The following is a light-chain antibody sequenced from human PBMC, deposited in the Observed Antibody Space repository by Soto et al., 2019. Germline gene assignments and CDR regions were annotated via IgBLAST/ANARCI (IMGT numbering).Light chain of an antibody. CDR1: QSVCNRC. Sequence: ETVLTQSTGTLSLSPGERVTLSCRASQSVCNRCLAWYQQKPGQSPRLLIYGASTRATGIPDRFSGSGSGTDFTLTISRLEPEDFAVYYCQHYGTTPWTFGRGTKVGIK. CDR3: QHYGTTPWT. V-gene: IGKV3-20*01. CDR2: GAS. J-gene: IGKJ1*01.